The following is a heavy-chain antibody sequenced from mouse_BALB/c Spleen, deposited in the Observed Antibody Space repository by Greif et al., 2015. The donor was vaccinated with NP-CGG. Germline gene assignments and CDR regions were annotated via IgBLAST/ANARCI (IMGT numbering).Heavy chain of an antibody. CDR1: GFTFSSYG. D-gene: IGHD2-1*01. J-gene: IGHJ4*01. Sequence: EVKLVESGGGLVQPGGSLKLSCAASGFTFSSYGMSWVRQTPDKRLELVATINSNGGSTYYPDSVKGRFTISRDNAKNTLYLRMSSLKSEDTAMYYCARGDGNPYYYAMDYWGQGTSVTVSS. V-gene: IGHV5-6-3*01. CDR3: ARGDGNPYYYAMDY. CDR2: INSNGGST.